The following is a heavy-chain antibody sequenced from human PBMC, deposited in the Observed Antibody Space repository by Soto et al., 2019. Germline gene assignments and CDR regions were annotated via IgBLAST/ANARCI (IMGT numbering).Heavy chain of an antibody. CDR1: GFTFSSYG. Sequence: GGSLRLSCAAPGFTFSSYGMHWVRQAPGKGLEWVAVISYDGSNKYYADSVKGRFTISRDNSKNTLYLQMNSLRAEDTAVYYCAKDILVVPAAIIDGAFDIRAQGTMVTGSS. D-gene: IGHD2-2*01. V-gene: IGHV3-30*18. CDR2: ISYDGSNK. J-gene: IGHJ3*02. CDR3: AKDILVVPAAIIDGAFDI.